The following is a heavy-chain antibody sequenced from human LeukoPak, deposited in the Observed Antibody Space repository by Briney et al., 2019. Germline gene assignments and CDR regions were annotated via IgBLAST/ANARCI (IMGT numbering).Heavy chain of an antibody. CDR3: ARGPVGLSALDS. J-gene: IGHJ4*02. CDR2: IDSDGSGT. V-gene: IGHV3-74*01. Sequence: GGSLRLSCAASGFTFSNYWMHWARQVPGKGLVWVSRIDSDGSGTVYAASVKGRFTISRDNAKNMLYLQMNSLRAEDTAVYYCARGPVGLSALDSWGQGTLVTVSS. D-gene: IGHD2-15*01. CDR1: GFTFSNYW.